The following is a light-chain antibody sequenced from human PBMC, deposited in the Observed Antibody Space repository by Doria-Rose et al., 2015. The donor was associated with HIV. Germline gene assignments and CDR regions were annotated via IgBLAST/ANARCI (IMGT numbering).Light chain of an antibody. CDR2: DAS. CDR1: QRVKSSY. Sequence: EIVLTQSPGTLSLSPGERATLSCRASQRVKSSYLAWYQQKPGQAPRLLIYDASTRATGIADRFSGSGSGTAFTLTISRLEPEDVAVYYCQQYGTSRGAFGQGTRLEIK. V-gene: IGKV3-20*01. J-gene: IGKJ5*01. CDR3: QQYGTSRGA.